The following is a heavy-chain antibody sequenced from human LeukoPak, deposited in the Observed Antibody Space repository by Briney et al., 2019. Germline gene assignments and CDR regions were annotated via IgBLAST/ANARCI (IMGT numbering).Heavy chain of an antibody. CDR2: INTDGSST. CDR3: ARDNLVVTDY. D-gene: IGHD2-21*02. V-gene: IGHV3-74*01. J-gene: IGHJ4*02. Sequence: PGGSLTLSCAASGLSFSSYWMRWVRQAPGRGLLWVSCINTDGSSTSYADSVKGRFTISRDNAKITLYLQMNSLRAEDTAVYYCARDNLVVTDYWGQGTLVTVSS. CDR1: GLSFSSYW.